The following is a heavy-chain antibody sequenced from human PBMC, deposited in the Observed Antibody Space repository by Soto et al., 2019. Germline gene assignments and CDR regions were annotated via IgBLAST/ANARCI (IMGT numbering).Heavy chain of an antibody. CDR1: GGSVIAYY. CDR3: ARVRGTAGKRYFDY. CDR2: TYYSGST. Sequence: SETLSLTCTVSGGSVIAYYWNWMRQPPGKGLQWVGYTYYSGSTTYNPSLKSRVTISVDSSKNQFSLKLDSVTPADTAVYYCARVRGTAGKRYFDYWGPGTLVTVSS. J-gene: IGHJ4*02. D-gene: IGHD6-13*01. V-gene: IGHV4-59*02.